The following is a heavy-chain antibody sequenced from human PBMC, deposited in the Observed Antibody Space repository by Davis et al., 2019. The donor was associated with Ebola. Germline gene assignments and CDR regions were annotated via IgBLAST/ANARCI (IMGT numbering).Heavy chain of an antibody. CDR3: AREGIRLGELSLGSFDY. CDR1: GFTFSSYG. J-gene: IGHJ4*02. D-gene: IGHD3-16*02. V-gene: IGHV3-30*03. Sequence: GESLKISCAASGFTFSSYGMHWVRQAPGKGLEWVAVISYDGSNKYYVDSVKGRFTISRDNAKNSLYLQMNSLRAEDTAVYYCAREGIRLGELSLGSFDYWGQGTLVTVSS. CDR2: ISYDGSNK.